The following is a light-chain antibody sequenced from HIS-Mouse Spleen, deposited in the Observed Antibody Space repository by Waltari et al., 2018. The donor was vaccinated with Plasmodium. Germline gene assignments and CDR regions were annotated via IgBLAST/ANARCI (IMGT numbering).Light chain of an antibody. CDR1: ALPKKY. Sequence: SYDLTQPPPVPVSPGQTDRITCSGDALPKKYAYWYQQKSGQAPVLVSYEDSKRPSGIPERFSGSSSGTMATLTISGAQVEDEADYYCYSTDSSGNHRVFGGGTKLTVL. CDR2: EDS. J-gene: IGLJ3*02. V-gene: IGLV3-10*01. CDR3: YSTDSSGNHRV.